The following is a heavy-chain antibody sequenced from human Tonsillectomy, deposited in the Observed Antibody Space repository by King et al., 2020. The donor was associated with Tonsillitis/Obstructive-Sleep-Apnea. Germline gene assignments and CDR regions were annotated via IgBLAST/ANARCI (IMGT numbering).Heavy chain of an antibody. CDR2: ISGSGGST. CDR3: AKAVIVQWLVVWDDYYGMDV. CDR1: GFTFSSYA. J-gene: IGHJ6*02. Sequence: EVQLVESGGGLVKPGGSLRLSCAASGFTFSSYAMSWVRQAPGKGLEWVSAISGSGGSTYYADYVKGRFTISRDNSKNTAYLQMNSLRAEDTAVYYCAKAVIVQWLVVWDDYYGMDVWGQGTTVTVSS. D-gene: IGHD6-19*01. V-gene: IGHV3-23*04.